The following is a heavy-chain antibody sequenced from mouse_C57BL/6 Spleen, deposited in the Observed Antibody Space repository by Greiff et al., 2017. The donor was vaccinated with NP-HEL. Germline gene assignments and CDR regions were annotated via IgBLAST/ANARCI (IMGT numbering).Heavy chain of an antibody. Sequence: EVQLVESGGDLVKPGGSLKLSCAASGFTFSSYGMSWVRQTPDKRLEWVATISSGGSYTYYPDSVKGRFTLSRDNAKNTLYLQMSSLKSEDTAMYYCARQENWAWFAYWGQGTLVTVSA. CDR2: ISSGGSYT. CDR3: ARQENWAWFAY. D-gene: IGHD4-1*01. J-gene: IGHJ3*01. V-gene: IGHV5-6*01. CDR1: GFTFSSYG.